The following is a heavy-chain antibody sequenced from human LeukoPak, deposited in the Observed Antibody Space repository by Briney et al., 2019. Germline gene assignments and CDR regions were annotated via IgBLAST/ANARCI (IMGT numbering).Heavy chain of an antibody. CDR3: ARRGSKAWYFDL. CDR1: GASISNYY. CDR2: IYFSGST. J-gene: IGHJ2*01. D-gene: IGHD6-13*01. V-gene: IGHV4-59*08. Sequence: SETLSLTCTVSGASISNYYWSWIRQPPGKGLEWVGYIYFSGSTNYNPSLKSRVSISVDTSKNQLSLKLSSVTAADTAVYYCARRGSKAWYFDLWGRGTLVTVSS.